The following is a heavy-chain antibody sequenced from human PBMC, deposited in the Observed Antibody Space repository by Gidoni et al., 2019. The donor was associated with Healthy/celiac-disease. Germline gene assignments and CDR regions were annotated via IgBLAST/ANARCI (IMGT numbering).Heavy chain of an antibody. CDR3: AKNEWGIAAAGRTYDY. V-gene: IGHV3-23*01. D-gene: IGHD6-13*01. CDR1: GFTFSSYA. J-gene: IGHJ4*02. CDR2: ISGSGGST. Sequence: EVQLLESGGGLVQPGGSLRLSCAASGFTFSSYAMGWVRQAPGKGLEWVSAISGSGGSTYYADSVKGRFTISRDNSKNTLYLQMNSLRAEDTAVYYCAKNEWGIAAAGRTYDYWGQGTLVTVSS.